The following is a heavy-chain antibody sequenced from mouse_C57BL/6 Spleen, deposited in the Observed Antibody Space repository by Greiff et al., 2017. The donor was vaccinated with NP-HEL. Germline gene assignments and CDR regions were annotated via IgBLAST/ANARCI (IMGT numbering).Heavy chain of an antibody. D-gene: IGHD1-1*01. Sequence: VQLQQSGAELVKPGASVKLSCKASGYTFTSYWMHWVKQRPGQGLEWIGMIHPNSGSTNYNEKFKSKATLTVDISSSTAYMQLSSLTSEDSAVYYCARDYGSSYREGAMDYWGQGTSVTVSS. CDR3: ARDYGSSYREGAMDY. V-gene: IGHV1-64*01. J-gene: IGHJ4*01. CDR2: IHPNSGST. CDR1: GYTFTSYW.